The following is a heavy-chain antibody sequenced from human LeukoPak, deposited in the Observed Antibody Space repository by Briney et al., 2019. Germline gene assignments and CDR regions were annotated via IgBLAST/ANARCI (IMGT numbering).Heavy chain of an antibody. Sequence: GGSLRLSCAASGFTFSSYEMNWVRQAPGKGLEWVSYISSSGSTIYYADSVKGRFTISRDNAKNSLYLQINSLKVEDRAVYYCATGGWYLAYWGQGTLVTVSS. CDR2: ISSSGSTI. D-gene: IGHD6-19*01. CDR1: GFTFSSYE. CDR3: ATGGWYLAY. V-gene: IGHV3-48*03. J-gene: IGHJ4*02.